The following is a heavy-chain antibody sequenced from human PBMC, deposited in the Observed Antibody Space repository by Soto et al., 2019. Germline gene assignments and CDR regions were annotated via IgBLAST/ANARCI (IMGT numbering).Heavy chain of an antibody. CDR3: AKNWNWGSLVH. J-gene: IGHJ4*02. V-gene: IGHV4-59*08. CDR1: GDNISTDY. Sequence: SETLSLTYTVSGDNISTDYLSWIRQSPGKGLEWIGFIYYGGSTNYNPSLKSRVTISVDTPKNQFSLKLSSVTAADTAVYYCAKNWNWGSLVHWGQGTLVTVSS. CDR2: IYYGGST. D-gene: IGHD7-27*01.